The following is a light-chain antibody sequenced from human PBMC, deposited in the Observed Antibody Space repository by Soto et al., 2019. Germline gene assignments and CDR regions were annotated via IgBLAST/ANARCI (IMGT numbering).Light chain of an antibody. CDR1: TGITNN. CDR2: DAS. CDR3: QQYDILLT. Sequence: DIQMTQSPSSLSASVGVRVTITCQASTGITNNLNWYQQKPGKAPKLLIYDASNLQTGVPSRFSGSGSGTDFTFTISGVQSEDIATFHFQQYDILLTFGGGNKVDI. V-gene: IGKV1-33*01. J-gene: IGKJ4*01.